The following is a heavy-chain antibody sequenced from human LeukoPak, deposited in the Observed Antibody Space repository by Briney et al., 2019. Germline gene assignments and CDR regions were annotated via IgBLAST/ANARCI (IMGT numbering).Heavy chain of an antibody. CDR2: ISSSSNTI. V-gene: IGHV3-48*01. Sequence: GGSLRLSCAASGFTFSFYSMNWVRQAPGKGLEWVSYISSSSNTIYYADSVKGRFTISSDNAKNSLYLPINSLSAEDTAVYYFDRTVYYERDDAYYRNFDSCAQGPLVTVSS. CDR3: DRTVYYERDDAYYRNFDS. CDR1: GFTFSFYS. J-gene: IGHJ4*02. D-gene: IGHD3-16*01.